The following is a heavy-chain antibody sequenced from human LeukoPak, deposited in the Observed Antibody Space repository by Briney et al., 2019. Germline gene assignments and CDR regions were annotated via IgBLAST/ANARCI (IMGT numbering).Heavy chain of an antibody. Sequence: EASVKVSCKTSGGTFSSYAISWVRQAPGQGLEWMGRIIPIFGTANYAQKFQGRVTITTDESTSTAYMELSSLRSEDTAVYYCARESIAARPGYWGQGTLVTVSS. V-gene: IGHV1-69*05. J-gene: IGHJ4*02. CDR2: IIPIFGTA. CDR1: GGTFSSYA. D-gene: IGHD6-6*01. CDR3: ARESIAARPGY.